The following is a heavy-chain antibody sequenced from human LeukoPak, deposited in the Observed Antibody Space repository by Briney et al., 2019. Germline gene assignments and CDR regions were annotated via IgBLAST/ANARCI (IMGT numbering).Heavy chain of an antibody. D-gene: IGHD2-15*01. V-gene: IGHV4-39*07. CDR2: IYYSGST. J-gene: IGHJ3*02. CDR3: ARVIVVVVAASDHDAFDI. Sequence: SETLSLTCTVSGGSISSSSYYWGWIRQPPGKGLEWIGSIYYSGSTHYNPSLKSRVTISVDTSKNQFSLKLSSVTAADTAVYYCARVIVVVVAASDHDAFDIWGQGTMVTVSS. CDR1: GGSISSSSYY.